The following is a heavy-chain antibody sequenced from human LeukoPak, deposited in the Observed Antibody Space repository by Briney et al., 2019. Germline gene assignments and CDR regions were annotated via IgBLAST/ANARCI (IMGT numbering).Heavy chain of an antibody. CDR2: IYYSGST. D-gene: IGHD2-8*01. CDR1: GGSISSGGYY. CDR3: ARDLYCTNGVCEEWFDP. V-gene: IGHV4-31*03. J-gene: IGHJ5*02. Sequence: PSQTLSLTCNVSGGSISSGGYYWSWIRQHRGKGLEWIGYIYYSGSTYYNPSLKSRVTISVDTSKNQFSLKLSSVTAADTAVYYCARDLYCTNGVCEEWFDPWGQGTLVTVSS.